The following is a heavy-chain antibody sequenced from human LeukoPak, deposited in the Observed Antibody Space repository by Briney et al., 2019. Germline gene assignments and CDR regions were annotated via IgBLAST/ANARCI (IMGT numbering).Heavy chain of an antibody. CDR3: ARVGVAFFFDY. CDR2: IYTSGST. D-gene: IGHD3-3*01. Sequence: SQTLSLTCTVSGGSISSGSYYWSWIRQPAGKGLEWIGLIYTSGSTNYNPSLESRVTISVDTSKNQFSLKLSSVTAADTAVYYCARVGVAFFFDYWGQGTLVTVSS. V-gene: IGHV4-61*02. CDR1: GGSISSGSYY. J-gene: IGHJ4*02.